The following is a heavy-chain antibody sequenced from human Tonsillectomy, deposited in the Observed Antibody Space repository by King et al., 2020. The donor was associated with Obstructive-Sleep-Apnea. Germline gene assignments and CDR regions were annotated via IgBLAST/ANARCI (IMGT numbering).Heavy chain of an antibody. J-gene: IGHJ4*02. CDR1: GFSFSYYG. V-gene: IGHV3-30*18. D-gene: IGHD3-10*01. Sequence: VQLVESGGGVVQPGRSLRLSCAASGFSFSYYGMHWVRQAPGKGLEWVAVISYDGSNKYYGDSVKGRFTISRDNSKNTLYLQMNSLRAEDTAVYYCAKSIGGHDGEYYFDYWGQGTLVTVSS. CDR2: ISYDGSNK. CDR3: AKSIGGHDGEYYFDY.